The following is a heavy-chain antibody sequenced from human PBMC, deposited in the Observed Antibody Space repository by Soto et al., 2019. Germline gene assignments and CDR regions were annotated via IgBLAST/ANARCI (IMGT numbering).Heavy chain of an antibody. CDR3: TREGSAPYYYYGMDA. D-gene: IGHD3-10*01. J-gene: IGHJ6*02. V-gene: IGHV1-18*01. Sequence: ASVKVSCKASGYTFTTYGISWVRQAPGQGLEWLGWINTHNGNTNYAQNLQGRVIMTTDTSTNTAYMELRSLRSDDTAIYYCTREGSAPYYYYGMDAWGQGTTVTVSS. CDR2: INTHNGNT. CDR1: GYTFTTYG.